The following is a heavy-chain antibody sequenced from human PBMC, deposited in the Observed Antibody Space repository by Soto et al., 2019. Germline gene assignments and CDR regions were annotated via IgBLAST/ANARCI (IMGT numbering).Heavy chain of an antibody. J-gene: IGHJ4*02. CDR3: AAAPLDFWSGYLRFDY. CDR1: GFTFTSCA. D-gene: IGHD3-3*01. CDR2: IVVGSGNT. Sequence: SVKVSCKASGFTFTSCAVQWVRQARGQRLEWIGWIVVGSGNTNYAQKFQERVTITRDMSTSTAYMELSSLRSEDTAVYYCAAAPLDFWSGYLRFDYWGQGTLVTVSS. V-gene: IGHV1-58*01.